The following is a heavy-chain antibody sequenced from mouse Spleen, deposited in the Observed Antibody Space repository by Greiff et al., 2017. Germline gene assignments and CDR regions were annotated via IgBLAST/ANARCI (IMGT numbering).Heavy chain of an antibody. V-gene: IGHV5-16*01. CDR1: GFTFSDYY. CDR3: ARDRWRGFDY. Sequence: DVKLVESEGGLVQPGSSMKLSCTASGFTFSDYYMAWVRQVPEKGLEWVANINYDGSSTYYLDSLKSRFIISRDNAKNILYLQMSSLKSEDTATYYCARDRWRGFDYWGQGTTLTVSS. D-gene: IGHD1-1*02. CDR2: INYDGSST. J-gene: IGHJ2*01.